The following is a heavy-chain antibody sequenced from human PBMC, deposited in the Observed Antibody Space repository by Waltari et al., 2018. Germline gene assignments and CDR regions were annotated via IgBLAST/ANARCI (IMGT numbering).Heavy chain of an antibody. CDR2: IYYSGST. CDR3: ARVLYGGNSGDY. J-gene: IGHJ4*02. V-gene: IGHV4-39*07. CDR1: GGSISSSSYY. Sequence: QVQLQESGPGLVKPSQTLSLTCTVSGGSISSSSYYWGWIRQPPGKGLEWIGSIYYSGSTYYNPSLKSRVTISVDTSKNQFSLKLSSVTAADTAVYYCARVLYGGNSGDYWGQGTLVTVSS. D-gene: IGHD2-21*02.